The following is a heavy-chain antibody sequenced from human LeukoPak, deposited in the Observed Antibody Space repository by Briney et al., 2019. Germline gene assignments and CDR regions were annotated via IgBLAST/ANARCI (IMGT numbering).Heavy chain of an antibody. D-gene: IGHD3-22*01. CDR2: ISAYNGNT. CDR1: GYTFTSYG. CDR3: ARDAGGDYYDSSGSFDY. J-gene: IGHJ4*02. V-gene: IGHV1-18*01. Sequence: ASVKVSCKASGYTFTSYGISWVRQAPGQGLEWMGWISAYNGNTNYAQKLQGRVTMTTDTSTSTAYMELRSLRSDDTAVYYSARDAGGDYYDSSGSFDYWGQGTLVTVSS.